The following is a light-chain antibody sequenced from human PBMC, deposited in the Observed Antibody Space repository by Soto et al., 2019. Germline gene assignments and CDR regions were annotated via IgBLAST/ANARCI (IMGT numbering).Light chain of an antibody. J-gene: IGKJ2*01. V-gene: IGKV1-9*01. CDR2: AAS. Sequence: DIPLTQSPSSLSASVGDRVTITCRASQGITNYLVWYQQKPGKAPQLLMYAASTLQTGVPSRFGGSGSGTLFSPTIRSLHAEDFATYYCQQIRCGPLTLGQGTKLEIQ. CDR3: QQIRCGPLT. CDR1: QGITNY.